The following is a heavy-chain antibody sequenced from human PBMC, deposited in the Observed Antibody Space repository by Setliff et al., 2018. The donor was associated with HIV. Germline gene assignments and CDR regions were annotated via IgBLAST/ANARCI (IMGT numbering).Heavy chain of an antibody. CDR1: GGTFSSYA. D-gene: IGHD2-15*01. CDR3: ARRDPAALSPFDC. Sequence: ASVKVSCKAFGGTFSSYAFSWVREAPGQGLEWMGNINPHTGVTKYAEKFQGRVTMTRDTSINTIYMELSRLRSDDTAVYYCARRDPAALSPFDCWGQGTLVTVSS. J-gene: IGHJ4*02. CDR2: INPHTGVT. V-gene: IGHV1-2*02.